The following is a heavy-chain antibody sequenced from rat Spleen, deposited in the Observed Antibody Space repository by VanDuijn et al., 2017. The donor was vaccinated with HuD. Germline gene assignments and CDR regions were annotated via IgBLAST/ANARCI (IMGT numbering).Heavy chain of an antibody. CDR2: ISTGGST. J-gene: IGHJ4*01. CDR3: ATDGYYDGTYYSVYIMDA. CDR1: GFTFSDYY. D-gene: IGHD1-12*02. Sequence: EVQLVESDGGLVQPGRSLKLSCAASGFTFSDYYMAWVRQAPTKGLEWVAYISTGGSTYYRDSVKGRFTISRYNAKSSLYLQMDSLRSEDTATYYCATDGYYDGTYYSVYIMDARGQGASVTVSS. V-gene: IGHV5-20*01.